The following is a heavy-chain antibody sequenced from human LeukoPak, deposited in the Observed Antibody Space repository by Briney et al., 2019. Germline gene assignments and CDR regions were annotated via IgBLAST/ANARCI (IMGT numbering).Heavy chain of an antibody. CDR3: AKGGWLRLFNWFDP. J-gene: IGHJ5*02. D-gene: IGHD5-12*01. Sequence: GRSLRLSCAASGFTFSSYGMSWVRQAPGKGLEWVSAISGSGGSTYYADSVKGRFTISRDNSKNTLYLQMNSLRAEDTAVYYCAKGGWLRLFNWFDPWGQGTLVTVSS. V-gene: IGHV3-23*01. CDR1: GFTFSSYG. CDR2: ISGSGGST.